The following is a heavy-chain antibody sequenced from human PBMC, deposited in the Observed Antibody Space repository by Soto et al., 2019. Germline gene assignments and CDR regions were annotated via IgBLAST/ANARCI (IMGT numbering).Heavy chain of an antibody. CDR2: IIPIFGTA. Sequence: QVQLVQSGAEVKKPGSSVKVSCKASGGTFSSYAISWVRQAPGQGLEWMGGIIPIFGTANYAQKFQGRVTITDEQFSCTAYIELRRQRSEATALYYCARDLSIDYCETRGGMDVWGDGKTVTVS. CDR1: GGTFSSYA. D-gene: IGHD4-17*01. CDR3: ARDLSIDYCETRGGMDV. V-gene: IGHV1-69*12. J-gene: IGHJ6*02.